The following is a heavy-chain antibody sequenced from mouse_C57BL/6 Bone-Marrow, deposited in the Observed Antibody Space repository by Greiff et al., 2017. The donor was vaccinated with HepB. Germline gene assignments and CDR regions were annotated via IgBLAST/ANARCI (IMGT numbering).Heavy chain of an antibody. D-gene: IGHD3-2*02. J-gene: IGHJ4*01. Sequence: QVQLKQPGAELVKPGASVKVSCKASGYTFTSYWMHWVKQRPGQGLEWIGRIHPSDSDTNYNQKFKGKATLTVDKSSSTAYMQLSSLTSEDSAVYYCAIMVDSSGYVYYAMDYWGQGTSVTVSS. CDR1: GYTFTSYW. CDR2: IHPSDSDT. V-gene: IGHV1-74*01. CDR3: AIMVDSSGYVYYAMDY.